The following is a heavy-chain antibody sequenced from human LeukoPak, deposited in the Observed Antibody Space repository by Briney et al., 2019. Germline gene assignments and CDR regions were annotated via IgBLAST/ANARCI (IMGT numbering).Heavy chain of an antibody. CDR2: MNPNSGNT. CDR1: GYTFTSYD. CDR3: ARESWDYVWGSYRFDY. V-gene: IGHV1-8*01. D-gene: IGHD3-16*02. Sequence: ASVKVSCKASGYTFTSYDINLVRQATGQGLEWMGWMNPNSGNTGYAQKFQGRVTMTRNTSISTAYMELSSLRSEDTAVYYCARESWDYVWGSYRFDYWGQGTLVTVSS. J-gene: IGHJ4*02.